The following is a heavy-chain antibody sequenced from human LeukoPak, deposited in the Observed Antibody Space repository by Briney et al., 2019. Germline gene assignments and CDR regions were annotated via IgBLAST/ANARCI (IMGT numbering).Heavy chain of an antibody. J-gene: IGHJ4*02. D-gene: IGHD3-10*01. CDR3: ARGRYYKF. CDR1: VGFFSGYY. V-gene: IGHV4-34*01. Sequence: WDPVSLICTVCVGFFSGYYWMGIRRPTGKALEWIGEINHSGSTNYNPSLKSRVTISVDTSKNQFSRKLSSVTAADTAVYYCARGRYYKFWGQGTLVTVSS. CDR2: INHSGST.